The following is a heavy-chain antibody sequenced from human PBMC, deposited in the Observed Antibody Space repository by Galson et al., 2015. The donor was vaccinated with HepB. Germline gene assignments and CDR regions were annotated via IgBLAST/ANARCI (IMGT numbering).Heavy chain of an antibody. V-gene: IGHV3-23*01. J-gene: IGHJ4*02. D-gene: IGHD3-3*01. CDR3: AKHCSSTSCYGTVGWYYDFWSGYPDPYFDY. Sequence: SLRLSCAASGFTFSSYAMSWVRQAPGKGLEWVSAISGSGGSTYYADSVKGRSTISRDNSKNTLYLQMNSLRAEDTAVYYCAKHCSSTSCYGTVGWYYDFWSGYPDPYFDYWGQGTLVTVSS. CDR1: GFTFSSYA. CDR2: ISGSGGST.